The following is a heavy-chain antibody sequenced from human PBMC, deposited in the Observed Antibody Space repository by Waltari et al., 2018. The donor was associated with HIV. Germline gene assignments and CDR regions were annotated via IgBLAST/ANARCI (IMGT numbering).Heavy chain of an antibody. J-gene: IGHJ4*02. CDR3: VHSAAADYARGSPPQRFDS. Sequence: QITLKESGPTLVKPTQTLTLTCSVSGLSLVTHGVGVGWVRQPPGKALEWLAVTFWNGDQSHSPSLSSRLTISRDTSKNQVALRMTNMDPVDTATYLCVHSAAADYARGSPPQRFDSWGQGTLVSVSS. CDR1: GLSLVTHGVG. D-gene: IGHD3-16*01. V-gene: IGHV2-5*01. CDR2: TFWNGDQ.